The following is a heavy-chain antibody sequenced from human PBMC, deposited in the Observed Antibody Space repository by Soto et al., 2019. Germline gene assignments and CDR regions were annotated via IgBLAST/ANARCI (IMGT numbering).Heavy chain of an antibody. V-gene: IGHV3-30*04. CDR3: ARDPRAGGDYYYGMGV. CDR1: GFTRSCYA. J-gene: IGHJ6*02. D-gene: IGHD3-16*01. Sequence: SLRRPCFGSGFTRSCYALHWSRQAPCQGKEWVGVISYDGRNKYYVDSGKGRFSISRDNSKTTLFLQMNSLRVEETAVYYCARDPRAGGDYYYGMGVWGQGTAVTASS. CDR2: ISYDGRNK.